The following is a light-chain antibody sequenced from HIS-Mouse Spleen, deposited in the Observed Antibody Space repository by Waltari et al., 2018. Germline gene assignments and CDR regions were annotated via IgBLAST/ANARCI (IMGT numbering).Light chain of an antibody. Sequence: VGDRVTITCRASQSISNYLAWYQQKPGKVPKLLIYAASTLQSGVPSRFSGSGSGTDFTLTISSLQPEDVATYYCQKYNSAPLTFGGGTKVEIK. V-gene: IGKV1-27*01. CDR3: QKYNSAPLT. J-gene: IGKJ4*01. CDR1: QSISNY. CDR2: AAS.